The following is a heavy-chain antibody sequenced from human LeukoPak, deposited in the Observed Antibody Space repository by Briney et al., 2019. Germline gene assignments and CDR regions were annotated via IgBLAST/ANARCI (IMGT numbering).Heavy chain of an antibody. V-gene: IGHV1-2*02. D-gene: IGHD6-13*01. CDR1: GYTFTGYY. CDR2: INPNSGGT. Sequence: ASVRVSCKASGYTFTGYYMHWVRQAPGQGLEWMGWINPNSGGTNYAQKFQGRVTMTRDTSISTAYMELSRLRSDDTAVYYCAVLGSSWSNYYYYYMDVWGKGTTVTVSS. CDR3: AVLGSSWSNYYYYYMDV. J-gene: IGHJ6*03.